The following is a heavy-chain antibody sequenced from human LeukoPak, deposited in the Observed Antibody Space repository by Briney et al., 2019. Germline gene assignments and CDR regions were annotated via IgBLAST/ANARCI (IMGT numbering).Heavy chain of an antibody. Sequence: PGGCLRLSCAASGFTFSSYAMHWVRQAPGKGLEWVAVISYDGSNKYYADSVKGRFTISRDNSKNTLYLQMNSLRAEDTAVYYCARDLDDYLPSGFDPWGQGTLVTVSS. CDR2: ISYDGSNK. CDR1: GFTFSSYA. V-gene: IGHV3-30-3*01. CDR3: ARDLDDYLPSGFDP. D-gene: IGHD4-11*01. J-gene: IGHJ5*02.